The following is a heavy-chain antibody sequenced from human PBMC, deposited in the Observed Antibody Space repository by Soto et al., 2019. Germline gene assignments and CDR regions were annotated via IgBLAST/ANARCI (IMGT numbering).Heavy chain of an antibody. J-gene: IGHJ6*02. CDR1: GFTFSSYA. D-gene: IGHD5-12*01. V-gene: IGHV3-30-3*01. Sequence: QVQLVESGGGVVQPGRSLRLSCAASGFTFSSYAMHWVRQAPGKGLEWVAVISYDGSNKYYADSVKGRFTISRDNSKNTLYLQMNSLRAEDTAVDYCARGSNSGYDPMDVWGQGTTVTVSS. CDR3: ARGSNSGYDPMDV. CDR2: ISYDGSNK.